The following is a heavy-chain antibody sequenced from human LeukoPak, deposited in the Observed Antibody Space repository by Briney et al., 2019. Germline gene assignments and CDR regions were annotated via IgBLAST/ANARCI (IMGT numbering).Heavy chain of an antibody. CDR1: GGSISSGSYY. J-gene: IGHJ5*02. Sequence: PSQTLSLTCTVSGGSISSGSYYWSWIRQPAGKGLEWIGRIYTSGSTNYNPSLKSRVTMSVDTSKNQFSLKLSSVTAADTAVYYCARDFWSGYYAWFDPWGQGTLVTVSS. CDR2: IYTSGST. CDR3: ARDFWSGYYAWFDP. V-gene: IGHV4-61*02. D-gene: IGHD3-3*01.